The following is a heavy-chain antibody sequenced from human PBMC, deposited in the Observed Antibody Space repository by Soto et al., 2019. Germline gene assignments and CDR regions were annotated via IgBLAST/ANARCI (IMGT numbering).Heavy chain of an antibody. CDR3: ARDRLYYYDSSGYPNDAFDI. J-gene: IGHJ3*02. CDR1: GGTFSSYA. CDR2: IIPIFGTA. Sequence: SVKVSCKASGGTFSSYAISWVRQAPGQGLEWMGGIIPIFGTANYAQKSQGRVTITADESTSTAYMELSSLRSEDTAVYYCARDRLYYYDSSGYPNDAFDIWGQGTMVTVSS. D-gene: IGHD3-22*01. V-gene: IGHV1-69*13.